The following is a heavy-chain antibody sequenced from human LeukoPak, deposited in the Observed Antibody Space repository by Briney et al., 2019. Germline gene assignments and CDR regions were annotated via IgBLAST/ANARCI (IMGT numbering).Heavy chain of an antibody. CDR3: ASARSVLRYFDWLPTGFDY. J-gene: IGHJ4*02. V-gene: IGHV4-34*01. Sequence: PSETLSLTCAVYGGSFSGYYWSWIRQPPGKGLEWIGEINHSGSTNYNPSLKSRVTISVDTSKNQFSLKLSSVTAADTAVYYCASARSVLRYFDWLPTGFDYWGQGTLVTVSS. CDR1: GGSFSGYY. CDR2: INHSGST. D-gene: IGHD3-9*01.